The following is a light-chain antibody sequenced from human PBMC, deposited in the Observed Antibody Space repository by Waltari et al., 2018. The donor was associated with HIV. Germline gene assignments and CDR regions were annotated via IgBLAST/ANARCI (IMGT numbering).Light chain of an antibody. CDR2: GAS. Sequence: ELVLTQSPVTLSLSPGERAILSCRASQSVGSIYLNWYQQKPGQAPRLLLYGASNRASGIPDRFSGSGSGTDFTLTISSLESEDSAVYYCQQSGSSISFGQGTRLEIK. J-gene: IGKJ5*01. CDR3: QQSGSSIS. CDR1: QSVGSIY. V-gene: IGKV3-20*01.